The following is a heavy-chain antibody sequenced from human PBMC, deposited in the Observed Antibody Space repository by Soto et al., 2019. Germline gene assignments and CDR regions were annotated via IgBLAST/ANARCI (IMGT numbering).Heavy chain of an antibody. D-gene: IGHD3-22*01. J-gene: IGHJ4*02. V-gene: IGHV3-23*01. Sequence: LRLSCAASGFTFSSYAMSWVRQAPGKGLEWVSAISGSGGSTYYADSVKGRFTISRDNSKNTLYLQMNSLRAEDTAVYYCAKASNYYGSSGYYDYWGQGTLVTVSS. CDR1: GFTFSSYA. CDR2: ISGSGGST. CDR3: AKASNYYGSSGYYDY.